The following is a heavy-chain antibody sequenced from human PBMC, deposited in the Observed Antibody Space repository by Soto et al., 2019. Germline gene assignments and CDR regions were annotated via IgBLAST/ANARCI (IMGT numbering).Heavy chain of an antibody. J-gene: IGHJ3*02. Sequence: PRGSLRLSCAASGFNFGPFWMHWVRQAPGKGLVWVPHINSDGSTIVYADSVKGRFTISRDNAKNTLYLEMNSLRVEDTAVYYCARDRGFPDSFDIWGQGTVVTVSS. D-gene: IGHD3-10*01. CDR2: INSDGSTI. V-gene: IGHV3-74*01. CDR3: ARDRGFPDSFDI. CDR1: GFNFGPFW.